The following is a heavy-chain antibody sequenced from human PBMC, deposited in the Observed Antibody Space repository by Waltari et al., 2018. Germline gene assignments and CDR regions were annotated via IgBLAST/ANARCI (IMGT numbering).Heavy chain of an antibody. CDR2: MTTGSSAI. Sequence: QVQLVESGGGVVKPGGSLRLSCAASGFSFSDYMIWPRQAPGKGLGWVSYMTTGSSAIHYADSVKGRFTISWDNAKNSVYLQMNRLSADDTAVYYCARAREHSSDFWNGYSYYFDQWGQGTLVTVSS. D-gene: IGHD3-3*01. J-gene: IGHJ4*02. CDR1: GFSFSDY. CDR3: ARAREHSSDFWNGYSYYFDQ. V-gene: IGHV3-11*01.